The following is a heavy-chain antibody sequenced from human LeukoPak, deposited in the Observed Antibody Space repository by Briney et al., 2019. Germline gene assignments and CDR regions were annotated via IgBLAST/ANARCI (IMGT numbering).Heavy chain of an antibody. D-gene: IGHD2-2*01. CDR3: ARGPGVVVPAAPRVAY. Sequence: GGSLRLSCAASGFTFSNYWMSWVRQAPGKGLEWVASIKQDGSEKHYVDSVKGRFTISRDNAKNSLYLQMNSPRADDTAVYYCARGPGVVVPAAPRVAYWGQGTLVTVSS. V-gene: IGHV3-7*01. J-gene: IGHJ4*02. CDR1: GFTFSNYW. CDR2: IKQDGSEK.